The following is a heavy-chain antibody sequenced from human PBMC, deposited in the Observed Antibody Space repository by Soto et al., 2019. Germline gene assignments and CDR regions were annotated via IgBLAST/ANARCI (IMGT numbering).Heavy chain of an antibody. CDR2: IYYSGST. CDR1: GGSISSGDYY. Sequence: SETLSLTCTVSGGSISSGDYYWSWIRQPPGKGLEWIGYIYYSGSTYYNPSLKSRVTISVDTSKNQFSLKLSSVTAADTAVYYCARALTYYYDSSGPKFDYWGQGTLVTVSS. V-gene: IGHV4-30-4*01. J-gene: IGHJ4*02. D-gene: IGHD3-22*01. CDR3: ARALTYYYDSSGPKFDY.